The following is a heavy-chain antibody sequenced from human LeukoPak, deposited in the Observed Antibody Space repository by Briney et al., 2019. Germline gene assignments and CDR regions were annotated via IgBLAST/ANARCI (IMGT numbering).Heavy chain of an antibody. CDR2: IIPISGTA. D-gene: IGHD1-7*01. Sequence: EASVKVSCKASGYTFTSYDINWVRQAPGQGLEWMGGIIPISGTANYAQKFQGRVTITADESTSIAYMNLSSLRSEDTAVYYCARDWGLTGTTDWGGHENWFDPWGQGTLVTVSS. CDR3: ARDWGLTGTTDWGGHENWFDP. CDR1: GYTFTSYD. J-gene: IGHJ5*02. V-gene: IGHV1-69*13.